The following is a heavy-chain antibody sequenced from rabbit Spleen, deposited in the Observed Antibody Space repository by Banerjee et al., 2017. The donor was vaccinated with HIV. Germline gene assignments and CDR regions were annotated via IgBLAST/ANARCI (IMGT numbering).Heavy chain of an antibody. CDR1: GFSFSSSYY. CDR3: ARGSAAMTMVITGYYLKL. V-gene: IGHV1S40*01. CDR2: IYGGSRGST. J-gene: IGHJ4*01. Sequence: QSLEESGGDLVKPGASLTLTCTVSGFSFSSSYYMCWVRQAPGKGLESIACIYGGSRGSTYFENCAKSRFTVSKTSSTTVTLQMTSLTAANTATYFCARGSAAMTMVITGYYLKLWGPGTLVTVS. D-gene: IGHD2-1*01.